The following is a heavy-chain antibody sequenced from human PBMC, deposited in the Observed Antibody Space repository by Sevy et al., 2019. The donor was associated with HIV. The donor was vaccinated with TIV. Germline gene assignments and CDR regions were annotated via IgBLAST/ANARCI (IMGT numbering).Heavy chain of an antibody. CDR2: ISWNSGSI. Sequence: GGSLRLSCAASGFTFDNYAMHWVRQAPGKGLEWVSGISWNSGSIGYADSVKGRFTISRDKAKNSLYLQMNSLRAEDTALYYCAKGPLPAALGDSGFDYWGQGTLVTVSS. V-gene: IGHV3-9*01. J-gene: IGHJ4*02. CDR3: AKGPLPAALGDSGFDY. D-gene: IGHD2-2*01. CDR1: GFTFDNYA.